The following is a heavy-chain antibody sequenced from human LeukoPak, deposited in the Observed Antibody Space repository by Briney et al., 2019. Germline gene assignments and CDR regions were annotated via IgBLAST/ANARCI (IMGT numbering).Heavy chain of an antibody. Sequence: PSQTLSLTCTVSGGSISGGDYYWSWIRQPPGKGLEWIGYIYYSESTYYNPSLKSRVTISVDTSKNQFSLKLSSVTAADTAVYYCARIVRDLRQLSDYWGQGTLVTVSS. CDR3: ARIVRDLRQLSDY. CDR2: IYYSEST. J-gene: IGHJ4*02. D-gene: IGHD5-18*01. CDR1: GGSISGGDYY. V-gene: IGHV4-30-4*01.